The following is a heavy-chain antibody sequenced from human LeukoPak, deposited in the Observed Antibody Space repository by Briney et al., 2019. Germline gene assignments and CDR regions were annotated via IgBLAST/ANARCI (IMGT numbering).Heavy chain of an antibody. CDR1: GGSISSKNYY. V-gene: IGHV4-39*07. CDR2: IYYSGST. D-gene: IGHD3-3*01. J-gene: IGHJ6*03. Sequence: SETLSLTCSVSGGSISSKNYYWGWIRQPPGKGLEWIGSIYYSGSTYYNPSLKSRVTISVDTSKNQFSLKLSSVTAADTAVYYCARVQSIWSGYYRYYYYMDVWGKGTTVTVSS. CDR3: ARVQSIWSGYYRYYYYMDV.